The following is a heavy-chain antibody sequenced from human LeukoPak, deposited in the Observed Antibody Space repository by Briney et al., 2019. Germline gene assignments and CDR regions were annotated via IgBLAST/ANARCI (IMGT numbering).Heavy chain of an antibody. D-gene: IGHD2-2*02. Sequence: AASVKVSCKASGYTFTGYYMHWVRQAPGQGLERMGWINPNSGGTNYAQKFQGRVTMTRDTSISTAYMELSRLRSDDTAVYYCARDQGVVVPAAIELGWFDPWGQGTLVTVSS. V-gene: IGHV1-2*02. CDR1: GYTFTGYY. CDR3: ARDQGVVVPAAIELGWFDP. CDR2: INPNSGGT. J-gene: IGHJ5*02.